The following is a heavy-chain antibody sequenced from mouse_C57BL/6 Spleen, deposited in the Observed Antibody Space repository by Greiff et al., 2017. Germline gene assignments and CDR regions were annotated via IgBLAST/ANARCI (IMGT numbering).Heavy chain of an antibody. V-gene: IGHV1-64*01. J-gene: IGHJ4*01. CDR1: GYTFTSYW. Sequence: QVQLQQPGAELVKPGASVKLSCKASGYTFTSYWMHWVKQRPGQGLEWIGMIHPNSGSTNYNEKFKSKATLTVDKSSSTAYMQLSSLTSEDSAVYYCAIWLLTDAMDYWGQGTSVTVSS. D-gene: IGHD2-3*01. CDR3: AIWLLTDAMDY. CDR2: IHPNSGST.